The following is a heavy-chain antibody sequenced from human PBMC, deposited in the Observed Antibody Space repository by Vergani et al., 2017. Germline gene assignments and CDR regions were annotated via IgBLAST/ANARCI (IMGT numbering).Heavy chain of an antibody. Sequence: EVQLVESGGGLVQPGGSLRLSCAASGFTFSSYEMNWVRQAPGKGLEWVSSISSSSSYIYYADSVKGRFTISRDNAKNSLYLQMNSLRAEDTAVYYCAREVEWELTYYYYGMDVWGQGTTVTVSS. CDR3: AREVEWELTYYYYGMDV. J-gene: IGHJ6*02. V-gene: IGHV3-48*03. CDR1: GFTFSSYE. D-gene: IGHD1-26*01. CDR2: ISSSSSYI.